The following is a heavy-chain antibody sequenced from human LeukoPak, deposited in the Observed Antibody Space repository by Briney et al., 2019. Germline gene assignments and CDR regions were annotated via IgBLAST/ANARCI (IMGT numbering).Heavy chain of an antibody. Sequence: PSETPSLTCTVSGGSISSYYWSWIRQPPGKGLEWIGYIYYSGSTNYNPSLKSRVTISVDTSKNQFSLKLSSVTAADTAVYYCARATYYYDSSGYYPPYYYYYMDVWGKGTTVTVSS. CDR2: IYYSGST. CDR3: ARATYYYDSSGYYPPYYYYYMDV. D-gene: IGHD3-22*01. V-gene: IGHV4-59*01. J-gene: IGHJ6*03. CDR1: GGSISSYY.